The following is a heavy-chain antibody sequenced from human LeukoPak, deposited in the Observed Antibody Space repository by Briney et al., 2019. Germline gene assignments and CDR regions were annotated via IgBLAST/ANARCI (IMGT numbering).Heavy chain of an antibody. V-gene: IGHV3-53*01. D-gene: IGHD3-3*02. CDR2: LYSGADT. J-gene: IGHJ2*01. CDR3: ARIGDHFHWYLDL. Sequence: GGSLRLSCTASGFTFPTNYMNWVRQPPGKGLEWVSILYSGADTYYADSVKGRFVVSRDSSKNMLFLHMNALRPEDTAVYYCARIGDHFHWYLDLWGRGTLVTVSS. CDR1: GFTFPTNY.